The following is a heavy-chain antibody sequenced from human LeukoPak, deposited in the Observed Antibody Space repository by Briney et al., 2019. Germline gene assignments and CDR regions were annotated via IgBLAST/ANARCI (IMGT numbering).Heavy chain of an antibody. J-gene: IGHJ4*02. Sequence: SETLSLTCTVSGGSISSYYWSWIRQPPGKGLEWIGYIYYSGSTNYNPSLKSRVTISVDTSKNQFSLKLSSVTAADTAVYYCASRPLWFGELLFDYWGQGTLVTVSS. V-gene: IGHV4-59*08. CDR1: GGSISSYY. CDR2: IYYSGST. CDR3: ASRPLWFGELLFDY. D-gene: IGHD3-10*01.